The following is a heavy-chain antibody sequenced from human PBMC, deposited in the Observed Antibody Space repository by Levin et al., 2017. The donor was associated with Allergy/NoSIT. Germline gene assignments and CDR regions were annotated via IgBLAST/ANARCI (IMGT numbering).Heavy chain of an antibody. Sequence: GESLKISCAASGFMFRTSALNWIRQAPGKGLEWVAFISFGGSNTYYSDSVKGRFTVSRDTSENSVYLNMHTLTLEDTAVYYCARQDDQTFDSWSGCYEATWLDSWGQGSLVSVS. CDR2: ISFGGSNT. J-gene: IGHJ5*01. V-gene: IGHV3-30*04. CDR1: GFMFRTSA. D-gene: IGHD3-3*01. CDR3: ARQDDQTFDSWSGCYEATWLDS.